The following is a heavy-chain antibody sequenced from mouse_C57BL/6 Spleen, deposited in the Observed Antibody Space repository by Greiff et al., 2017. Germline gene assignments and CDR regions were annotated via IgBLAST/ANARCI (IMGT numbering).Heavy chain of an antibody. D-gene: IGHD1-1*01. CDR3: ARRGAITTVGGQCAY. CDR1: GYAFSSYW. V-gene: IGHV1-80*01. CDR2: IYPGDGDT. J-gene: IGHJ3*01. Sequence: VQLQQSGAELVKPGASVKISCKASGYAFSSYWMNWVKQRPGKGLEWIGQIYPGDGDTNYNGKFKGKATLTADKSSSTAYMQLSSLTSEDSAVYFCARRGAITTVGGQCAYWGQGTLVTVSA.